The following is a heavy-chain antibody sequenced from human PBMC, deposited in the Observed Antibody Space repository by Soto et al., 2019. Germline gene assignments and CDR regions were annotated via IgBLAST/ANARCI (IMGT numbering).Heavy chain of an antibody. V-gene: IGHV1-18*04. CDR1: GFTFTGFG. D-gene: IGHD5-18*01. CDR3: ARGYSYGSYWYFDL. Sequence: QLQLVQSGTEVKNPGASVKVSCKASGFTFTGFGITWVRQAPGQGLEWMGWITASNGNTDYAQNLQGRVTMTTDTDTSTAYMELWRLRSDDTAVYYCARGYSYGSYWYFDLWGRGTLVTVSS. CDR2: ITASNGNT. J-gene: IGHJ2*01.